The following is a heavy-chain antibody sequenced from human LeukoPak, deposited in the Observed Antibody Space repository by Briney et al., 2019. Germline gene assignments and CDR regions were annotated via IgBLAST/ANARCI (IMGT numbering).Heavy chain of an antibody. CDR3: ARDDYRGVTNFDP. CDR2: ISYSGST. D-gene: IGHD3-10*01. V-gene: IGHV4-59*01. CDR1: GGSISPYF. J-gene: IGHJ5*02. Sequence: SETLSLTCTVSGGSISPYFWSWIRQPPGKGLEWIGYISYSGSTNYNPSLKSRVAISVDTSKNQFSLQLSSVTAADTAVYYCARDDYRGVTNFDPWGQGTLVTVSS.